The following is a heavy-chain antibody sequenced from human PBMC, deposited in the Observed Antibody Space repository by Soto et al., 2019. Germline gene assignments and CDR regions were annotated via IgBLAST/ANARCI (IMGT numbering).Heavy chain of an antibody. V-gene: IGHV3-23*01. CDR3: VKAAYFYYGMDV. D-gene: IGHD6-25*01. Sequence: EVQLLESGGSLVQPGGSLRLSCAASGFTFSNSAMTWVRQAPGQGLEWVSSLSGGGDSTYYADSVKGRFTISRDNFKNTLYVQMSSLRAEDTAVYYCVKAAYFYYGMDVWGQGTTVTVSS. CDR2: LSGGGDST. J-gene: IGHJ6*02. CDR1: GFTFSNSA.